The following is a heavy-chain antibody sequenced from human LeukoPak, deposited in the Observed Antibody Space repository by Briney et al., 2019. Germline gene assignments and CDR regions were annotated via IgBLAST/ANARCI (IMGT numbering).Heavy chain of an antibody. CDR1: GYTFTSHF. V-gene: IGHV1-46*01. CDR2: INPRGGST. D-gene: IGHD3-9*01. CDR3: ARGLLRYFDWFPA. J-gene: IGHJ5*02. Sequence: ASVKVSCKASGYTFTSHFMHWVRQAPGQGLEWMGIINPRGGSTSYTQKFQGRVTMTRDTSISTAYMELSRLRSDDTAVYYCARGLLRYFDWFPAWGQGTLVTVSS.